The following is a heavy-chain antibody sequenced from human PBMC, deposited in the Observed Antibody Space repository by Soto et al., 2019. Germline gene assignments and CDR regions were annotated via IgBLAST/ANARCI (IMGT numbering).Heavy chain of an antibody. D-gene: IGHD5-18*01. J-gene: IGHJ4*02. V-gene: IGHV4-59*01. CDR1: GGSISSYY. Sequence: SETLSLTCTVSGGSISSYYWSWIRQPPGKGLEWIGYIYYSGSTKYNPSLKSRVTISVDTSKTQLSLNVSSVTAADTAVYYCARAYSYGSPFQYWGRGTLVTVSS. CDR3: ARAYSYGSPFQY. CDR2: IYYSGST.